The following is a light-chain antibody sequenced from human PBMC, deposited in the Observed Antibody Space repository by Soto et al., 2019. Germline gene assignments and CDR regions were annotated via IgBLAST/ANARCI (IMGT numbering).Light chain of an antibody. CDR1: SSDIGGYNY. CDR3: CSYAGSYTLL. J-gene: IGLJ2*01. V-gene: IGLV2-11*01. CDR2: DVS. Sequence: QSALTQPRSVSGPPGQSVTISCSGSSSDIGGYNYVSWYRQHPGKAPELMIYDVSLRPSGIPDRFSGSKSGNTASLTISGLQAEDEADYYCCSYAGSYTLLFGGGTKLTVL.